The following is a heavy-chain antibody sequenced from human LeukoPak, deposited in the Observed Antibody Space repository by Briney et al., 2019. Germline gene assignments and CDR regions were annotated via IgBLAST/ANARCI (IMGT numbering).Heavy chain of an antibody. V-gene: IGHV3-49*04. CDR3: ARDGREYIDYGMGV. J-gene: IGHJ6*02. D-gene: IGHD2/OR15-2a*01. CDR1: GFSFGDYG. Sequence: SLRLSCTASGFSFGDYGLDWVSQAPGKGLEWVSFIRRETNGGTTEYAASVKGRFSMSRHDSKSIAYLKMNSLNAEDTAVYFCARDGREYIDYGMGVWGQGTTVIVSS. CDR2: IRRETNGGTT.